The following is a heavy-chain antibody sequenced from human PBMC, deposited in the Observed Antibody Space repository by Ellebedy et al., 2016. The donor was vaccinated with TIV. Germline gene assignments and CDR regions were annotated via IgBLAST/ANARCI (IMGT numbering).Heavy chain of an antibody. J-gene: IGHJ4*02. CDR2: IYNTGSN. CDR3: ASSKSYKFDN. Sequence: MPSETLSLTCTVSGGSISSYYWSRIRQPPGKGLEWNGYIYNTGSNNYNPSLKSRVTISVDTSKNQFSLKLNSVTAADTAVYYSASSKSYKFDNWGQGTLVTVSS. V-gene: IGHV4-59*08. CDR1: GGSISSYY. D-gene: IGHD5-24*01.